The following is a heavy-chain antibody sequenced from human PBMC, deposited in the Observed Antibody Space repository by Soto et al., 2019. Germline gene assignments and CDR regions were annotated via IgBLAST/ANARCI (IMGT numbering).Heavy chain of an antibody. CDR2: INPNSGGT. CDR1: GYTFTGYY. J-gene: IGHJ6*02. D-gene: IGHD3-9*01. V-gene: IGHV1-2*02. CDR3: ARVDDILTGYPGTFSYYYGMDV. Sequence: SVKVSCKASGYTFTGYYMHWVRQAPGQGLEWMGWINPNSGGTNYAQKFQGRVTMTRDTSISTAYMELSRLRSDDTAVYYCARVDDILTGYPGTFSYYYGMDVWGQGTTVTVSS.